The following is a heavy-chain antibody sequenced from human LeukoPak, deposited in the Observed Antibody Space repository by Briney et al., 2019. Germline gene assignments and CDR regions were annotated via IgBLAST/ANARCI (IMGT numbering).Heavy chain of an antibody. V-gene: IGHV4-30-4*01. CDR3: ARDLGIAATTDY. Sequence: SETLSLTCTVSGGSISSGDYYWSWIRQPPGKGLEWIGYIYYSGSTYYNPSLKSRVTISVDTSKNQFSPKLSSVTSADTAVYYCARDLGIAATTDYLGQGTLVTVSS. CDR2: IYYSGST. D-gene: IGHD6-13*01. CDR1: GGSISSGDYY. J-gene: IGHJ4*02.